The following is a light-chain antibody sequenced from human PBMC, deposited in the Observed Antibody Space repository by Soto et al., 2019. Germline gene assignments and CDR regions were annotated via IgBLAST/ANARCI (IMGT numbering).Light chain of an antibody. CDR3: QQFVSSLSSFT. CDR1: QSVSSSY. CDR2: GAS. Sequence: EIVLTQSPGTLSLSPGERATLSCRAGQSVSSSYLAWYQQKPGQAPRLLIYGASSRATGIPDRFSGGGSGTDFTLTISRLEPEDFAVYYCQQFVSSLSSFTFGQGTKLEI. V-gene: IGKV3-20*01. J-gene: IGKJ2*01.